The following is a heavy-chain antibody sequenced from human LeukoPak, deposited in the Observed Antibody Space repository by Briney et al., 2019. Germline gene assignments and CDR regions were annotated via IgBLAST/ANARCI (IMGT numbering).Heavy chain of an antibody. D-gene: IGHD3-16*02. CDR1: GYSFTSYW. V-gene: IGHV5-51*01. Sequence: GESLKISCKGSGYSFTSYWIGWVRQMPGKCLKWMGIIYPGDSDTRYSPSFQGQVTISADKSISTAYLQWSSLKASDTAMYYCARRGYDYVWGSYQFDYWGQGTLVTVSS. J-gene: IGHJ4*02. CDR2: IYPGDSDT. CDR3: ARRGYDYVWGSYQFDY.